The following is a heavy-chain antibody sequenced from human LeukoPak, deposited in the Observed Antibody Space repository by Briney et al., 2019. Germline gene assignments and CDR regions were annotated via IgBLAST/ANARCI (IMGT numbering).Heavy chain of an antibody. CDR3: ARGRGSYYFDY. V-gene: IGHV3-53*01. Sequence: PGGSLRLSCAASGFTVSTNYMSWVRQAPGKRLEWVSVIYSGGSTYYADSVKGRFTIYRDNSKNTLYLQMNSLRAEDTAVYYCARGRGSYYFDYWGQGTLVPVSS. J-gene: IGHJ4*02. CDR1: GFTVSTNY. D-gene: IGHD1-26*01. CDR2: IYSGGST.